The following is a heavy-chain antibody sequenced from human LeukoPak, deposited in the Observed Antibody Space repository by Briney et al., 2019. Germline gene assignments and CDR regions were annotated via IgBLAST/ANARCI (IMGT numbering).Heavy chain of an antibody. CDR2: ITINIDRT. D-gene: IGHD3-10*01. CDR3: VKPARGSGIQNGFDY. J-gene: IGHJ4*02. Sequence: PGGSLRLSCSASGFTFSNYAMHWVRQAPGKGLEYVSAITINIDRTFCADSVQGRFTISRDNSANTLYLQMSSLRPEDTAVYYCVKPARGSGIQNGFDYWGQGTLVTVSS. V-gene: IGHV3-64D*06. CDR1: GFTFSNYA.